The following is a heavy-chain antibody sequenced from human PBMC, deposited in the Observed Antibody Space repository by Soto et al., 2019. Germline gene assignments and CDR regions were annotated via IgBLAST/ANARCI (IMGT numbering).Heavy chain of an antibody. J-gene: IGHJ4*02. Sequence: GGSLRLSCAASGFTFSNYWMSWVRQAPGKGLEWVANIKQDGSEKYYVDSVKGRFTISRDNVKNSLYLQMNSLRAEDTAVYYCARVDCTSAICWASFDYWGQGALVTVSS. CDR2: IKQDGSEK. CDR3: ARVDCTSAICWASFDY. CDR1: GFTFSNYW. V-gene: IGHV3-7*05. D-gene: IGHD2-2*01.